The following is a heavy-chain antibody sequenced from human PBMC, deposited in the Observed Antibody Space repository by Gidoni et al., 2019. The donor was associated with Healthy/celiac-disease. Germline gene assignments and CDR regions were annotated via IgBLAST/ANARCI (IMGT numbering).Heavy chain of an antibody. D-gene: IGHD1-26*01. CDR3: ARDHIVGATRPSRNDAFDI. J-gene: IGHJ3*02. CDR2: IIPIFGTA. Sequence: QVQLVQSGAEVKKPGSSVKVSCKASGGTFSSYAISWVRQAPGQGLEWMGGIIPIFGTANYAQKFQGRVTITADESTSTAYMELSSLRSEDTAVYYCARDHIVGATRPSRNDAFDIWGQGTMVTVSS. CDR1: GGTFSSYA. V-gene: IGHV1-69*01.